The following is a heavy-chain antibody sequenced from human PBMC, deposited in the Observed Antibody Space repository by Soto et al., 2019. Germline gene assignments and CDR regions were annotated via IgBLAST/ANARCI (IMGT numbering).Heavy chain of an antibody. CDR2: ISYDGSNK. D-gene: IGHD6-19*01. CDR3: ARDRIWGIAVAGLDY. V-gene: IGHV3-30-3*01. J-gene: IGHJ4*02. Sequence: QVQLVESGGGVVQPGRSLRLSCAASGFTFSSYAMHWVRQAPAKGLEWVAVISYDGSNKYYADSVKGRFTISRDNSKNQLYLQMNRLRAEDTAVYYCARDRIWGIAVAGLDYWGQGTLVTV. CDR1: GFTFSSYA.